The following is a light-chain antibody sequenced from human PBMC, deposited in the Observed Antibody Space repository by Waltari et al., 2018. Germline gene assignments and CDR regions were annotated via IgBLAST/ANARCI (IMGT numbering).Light chain of an antibody. J-gene: IGKJ2*01. CDR1: QSISTW. CDR3: QQYNNYPYT. V-gene: IGKV1-5*03. Sequence: TCRASQSISTWLAWYQQKPGKAPKLLIYKASSLESGVPSRFSGSVSGTEFTLTISSLQPDDFAIYYCQQYNNYPYTFGQGTKLDFK. CDR2: KAS.